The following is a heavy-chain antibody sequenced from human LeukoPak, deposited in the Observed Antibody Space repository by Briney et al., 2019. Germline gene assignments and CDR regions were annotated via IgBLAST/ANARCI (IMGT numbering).Heavy chain of an antibody. CDR3: ARERTPGSGYGVDY. CDR2: SSGYNGNT. CDR1: GYTFTSYG. V-gene: IGHV1-18*01. D-gene: IGHD6-25*01. J-gene: IGHJ4*02. Sequence: ASVKVSCKASGYTFTSYGISWVRQAPGQGLEWMGWSSGYNGNTNYAQKLQGRVTMTTDTSTSTAHMELSRLRSDDTAVYYCARERTPGSGYGVDYWGQGTVVTVSS.